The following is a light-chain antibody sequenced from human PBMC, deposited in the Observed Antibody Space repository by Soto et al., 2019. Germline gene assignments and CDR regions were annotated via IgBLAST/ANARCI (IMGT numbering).Light chain of an antibody. V-gene: IGKV3-15*01. CDR1: QSVHSS. Sequence: EIVMTQSPATLSVSPGEGATLSCRASQSVHSSFAWYQQKPGQPPRLLIYGASTRATGIPARFSGSGSGTEFTLAISSLQSEDFAVYYCQQYDNWPPLTFGGGTKVEIE. J-gene: IGKJ4*01. CDR2: GAS. CDR3: QQYDNWPPLT.